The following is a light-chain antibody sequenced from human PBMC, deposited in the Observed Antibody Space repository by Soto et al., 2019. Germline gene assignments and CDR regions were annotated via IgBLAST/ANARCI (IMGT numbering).Light chain of an antibody. Sequence: EIVLTQSPGTLSLSPGERATLSCRASQSVSSSYLAWYQQKPGQAPRLLIYGASSRATGIPDRFSGSGSGPDFTLTNSRLEPEDFAVYYCQQYGSSPLTFGGGTKVEI. V-gene: IGKV3-20*01. CDR3: QQYGSSPLT. J-gene: IGKJ4*01. CDR1: QSVSSSY. CDR2: GAS.